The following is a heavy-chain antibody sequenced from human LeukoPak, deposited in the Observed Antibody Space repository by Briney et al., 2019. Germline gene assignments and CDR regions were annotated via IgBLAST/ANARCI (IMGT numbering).Heavy chain of an antibody. CDR1: GFTFSSYA. J-gene: IGHJ4*02. D-gene: IGHD1-26*01. Sequence: GGSLRLSCAASGFTFSSYATHWVRQAPGKGLEWVAVISYDGSNKYYADSVKGRFTISRGNSKNTLYLQMDSLRAEDTAVYYCARVGGSYLHYFFDYWGQGTLVTVSS. V-gene: IGHV3-30*04. CDR3: ARVGGSYLHYFFDY. CDR2: ISYDGSNK.